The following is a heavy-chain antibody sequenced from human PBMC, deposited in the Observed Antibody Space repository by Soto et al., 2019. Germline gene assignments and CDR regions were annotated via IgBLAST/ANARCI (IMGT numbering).Heavy chain of an antibody. CDR1: GGSVSSGSYY. CDR3: ARDPLYYDTPRANAFDI. J-gene: IGHJ3*02. Sequence: SETLSLTCTVSGGSVSSGSYYLSWIRHPPGKGLEWIGYIYYSWSTNYNPSLKSRVTISVDTSKNQFSLKLSSVTAADTAVYYCARDPLYYDTPRANAFDIWGQGTMV. V-gene: IGHV4-61*01. CDR2: IYYSWST. D-gene: IGHD3-22*01.